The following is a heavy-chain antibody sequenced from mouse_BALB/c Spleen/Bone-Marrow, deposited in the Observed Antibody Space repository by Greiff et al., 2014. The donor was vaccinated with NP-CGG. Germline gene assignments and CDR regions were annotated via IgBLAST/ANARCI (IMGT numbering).Heavy chain of an antibody. CDR1: GYNFTSYW. Sequence: QVQLQQSGAELVKPGTSVKLSCKASGYNFTSYWINWVKLRPGQGLEWIGDIYPGSGSSNYNEKFKSKATLTVDTSSSTAYMQLSSLASEDSALYYCARRAWANWDYFDYWGQGTTLTVSS. D-gene: IGHD4-1*01. V-gene: IGHV1-55*01. CDR2: IYPGSGSS. CDR3: ARRAWANWDYFDY. J-gene: IGHJ2*01.